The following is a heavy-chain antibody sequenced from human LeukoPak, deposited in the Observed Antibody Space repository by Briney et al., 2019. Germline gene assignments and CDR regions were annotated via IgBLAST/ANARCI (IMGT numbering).Heavy chain of an antibody. D-gene: IGHD3-16*01. CDR3: ARRWGNIVGVTYEY. V-gene: IGHV4-39*01. CDR1: GSSITSVSHY. J-gene: IGHJ4*02. CDR2: IYYTGST. Sequence: SETLSLTCTISGSSITSVSHYWGWIRQPPGKGLEWIGDIYYTGSTYYSPSLRSRVTMSVHTSENQFSLRLNSVTAVDTAVYYCARRWGNIVGVTYEYWGQGTLVTVSS.